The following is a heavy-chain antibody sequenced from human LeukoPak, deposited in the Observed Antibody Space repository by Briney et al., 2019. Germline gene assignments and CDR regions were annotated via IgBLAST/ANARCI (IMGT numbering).Heavy chain of an antibody. CDR1: GGTFSSYA. CDR2: IIPIFGTA. D-gene: IGHD2-21*01. V-gene: IGHV1-69*05. Sequence: ASVKVSCKASGGTFSSYAISWVRQAPGQGLEWMGGIIPIFGTANYAQKFQGRVTITTDESTSTAYMELSSLRSEDTAVYYCARAPGVVMAGPFDPWGQGTLVTVSS. CDR3: ARAPGVVMAGPFDP. J-gene: IGHJ5*02.